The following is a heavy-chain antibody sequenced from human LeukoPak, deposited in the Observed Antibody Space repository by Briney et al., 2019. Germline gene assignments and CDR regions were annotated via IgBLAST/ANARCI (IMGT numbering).Heavy chain of an antibody. CDR1: GGSISSYY. J-gene: IGHJ5*02. Sequence: SETLSLTCTVPGGSISSYYWSWIRQPPGKGLEWIGYIYYSGSTYYNPSLKSRVTISVDTSKNQFSLKLSSVTAADTAVYYCARQGYSYGFFKNNWFDPWGQGTLVTVSS. V-gene: IGHV4-59*08. CDR2: IYYSGST. CDR3: ARQGYSYGFFKNNWFDP. D-gene: IGHD5-18*01.